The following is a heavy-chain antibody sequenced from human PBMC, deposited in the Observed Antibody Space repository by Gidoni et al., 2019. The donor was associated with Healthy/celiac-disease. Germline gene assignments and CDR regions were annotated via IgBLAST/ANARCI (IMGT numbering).Heavy chain of an antibody. V-gene: IGHV3-23*01. CDR1: GFTFSSYA. J-gene: IGHJ6*02. Sequence: EVQLSESGGGLVQPGGSLRLSCAASGFTFSSYAMSWVRQAPGKGLAWVSAISGSGGSTYYADSVKGRFTISRDNSKNTLYLQMNSLRAEDTAVYYCAKSRHRYCSSTSCPSLGYYYYGMDVWGQGTTVTVSS. CDR3: AKSRHRYCSSTSCPSLGYYYYGMDV. D-gene: IGHD2-2*01. CDR2: ISGSGGST.